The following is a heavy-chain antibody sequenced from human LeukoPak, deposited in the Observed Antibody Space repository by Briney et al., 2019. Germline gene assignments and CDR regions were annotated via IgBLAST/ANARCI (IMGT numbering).Heavy chain of an antibody. Sequence: ASVKVSCKASGYTFTSYGIIWVRQAPGQGLEWMGWISAYNGNTNYAQKLQGRVTMTTDTSTSTAYMELRSLRSDDTAVYYCARLLPTYYYDSSGYSTKNSLDYWGQGTLVTVSS. CDR2: ISAYNGNT. CDR3: ARLLPTYYYDSSGYSTKNSLDY. CDR1: GYTFTSYG. V-gene: IGHV1-18*01. D-gene: IGHD3-22*01. J-gene: IGHJ4*02.